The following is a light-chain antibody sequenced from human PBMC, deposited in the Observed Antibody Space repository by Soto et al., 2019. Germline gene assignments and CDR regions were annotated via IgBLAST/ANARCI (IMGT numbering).Light chain of an antibody. V-gene: IGKV3-11*01. Sequence: EIVLTQSPATLSLSPGERATLSCRASQSVSSYLAWYQQKPGQAPRLLIYDASNRAPGIPARFSGSGSGTDFPLTISSLEPEDVAVYYCQQRSNWPPWLTFGGGTKVEIK. CDR2: DAS. CDR1: QSVSSY. J-gene: IGKJ4*01. CDR3: QQRSNWPPWLT.